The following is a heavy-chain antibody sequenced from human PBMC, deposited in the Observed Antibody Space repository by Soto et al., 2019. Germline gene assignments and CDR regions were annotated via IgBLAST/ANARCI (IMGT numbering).Heavy chain of an antibody. D-gene: IGHD3-22*01. J-gene: IGHJ5*01. CDR3: ARHSSYYYDSSAYYDS. CDR1: GAPISTGNW. V-gene: IGHV4-4*02. CDR2: IYHGGNT. Sequence: QVHLQESGPRLVQSSGTLSLTCGVSGAPISTGNWWTWVRQSPGKGLAWIGEIYHGGNTNYRPSLKSRVTISVDKSKNQFSLRLTSVTAADTAVYYCARHSSYYYDSSAYYDSWGQGILVTVSS.